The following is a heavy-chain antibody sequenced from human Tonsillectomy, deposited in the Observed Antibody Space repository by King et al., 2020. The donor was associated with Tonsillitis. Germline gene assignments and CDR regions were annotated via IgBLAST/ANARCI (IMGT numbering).Heavy chain of an antibody. J-gene: IGHJ6*02. CDR1: GGSFSGYY. V-gene: IGHV4-34*01. CDR3: ARGIGRVYGMDV. D-gene: IGHD2-8*01. Sequence: VQLQQWGAGLLKPSETLSLTCAVYGGSFSGYYWSWIRQPPGKGLEWIGEINHSGSTNSNPSLKSRVTVSVDTSKSQFSLKLSSVTAADRVVYYCARGIGRVYGMDVWGQGTTVTVSS. CDR2: INHSGST.